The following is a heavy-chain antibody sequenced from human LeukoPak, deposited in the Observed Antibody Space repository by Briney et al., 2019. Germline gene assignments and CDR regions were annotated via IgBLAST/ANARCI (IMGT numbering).Heavy chain of an antibody. CDR2: ISSSSSYI. CDR3: ARGRGFGPFDY. CDR1: GFTFSSYS. J-gene: IGHJ4*02. D-gene: IGHD3-10*01. Sequence: SGGSLRLSCAASGFTFSSYSMNWVRQAPGKGLEWVSSISSSSSYIYYANSVKGRFTISRDNAKNSLYLQMNSLRAEGTAVYYCARGRGFGPFDYWGQGTLVTVSS. V-gene: IGHV3-21*01.